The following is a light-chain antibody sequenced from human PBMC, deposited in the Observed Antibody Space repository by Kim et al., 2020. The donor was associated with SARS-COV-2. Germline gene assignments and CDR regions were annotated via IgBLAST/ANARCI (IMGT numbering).Light chain of an antibody. J-gene: IGKJ1*01. V-gene: IGKV1-39*01. CDR1: QSITIY. Sequence: ESVGDRVTITYRASQSITIYLNWYQQKPGKAPKLLIYGASTLQSGVPSRFSGSGSQTDFTLTISSLQPEDFATYYCQHSFSTPQTFGQGTKVDIK. CDR3: QHSFSTPQT. CDR2: GAS.